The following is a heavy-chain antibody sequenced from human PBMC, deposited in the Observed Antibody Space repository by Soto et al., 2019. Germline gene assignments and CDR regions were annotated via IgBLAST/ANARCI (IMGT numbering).Heavy chain of an antibody. CDR3: ARLRRPSSSWYPYGMDV. CDR1: GYSFTSYW. D-gene: IGHD6-13*01. J-gene: IGHJ6*02. V-gene: IGHV5-51*01. Sequence: GESLKISCKGSGYSFTSYWIGWVRQMPGKGLEWMGIIYPGDSDTRYSPSFQGQVTISADKSISTAYLQWSSLKASDTAMYYCARLRRPSSSWYPYGMDVWGQGTTVTVSS. CDR2: IYPGDSDT.